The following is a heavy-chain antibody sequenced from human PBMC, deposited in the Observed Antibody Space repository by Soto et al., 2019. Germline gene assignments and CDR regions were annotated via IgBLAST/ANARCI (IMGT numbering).Heavy chain of an antibody. D-gene: IGHD2-21*01. CDR2: INRDGSTT. CDR1: GFTFSSYQ. V-gene: IGHV3-74*03. CDR3: AREIETPGDWYFEL. Sequence: EVQLVESGGGLVQPGGSLRLSCAASGFTFSSYQMHWVRQAPGKGLVWVSRINRDGSTTMYADSVKGRITISRDNAKNALYLQMNSLRAEDTAVFYCAREIETPGDWYFELWGRGTLVTVSS. J-gene: IGHJ2*01.